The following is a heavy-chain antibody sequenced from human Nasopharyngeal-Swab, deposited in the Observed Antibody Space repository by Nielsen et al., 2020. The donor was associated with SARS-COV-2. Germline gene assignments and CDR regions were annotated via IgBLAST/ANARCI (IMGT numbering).Heavy chain of an antibody. J-gene: IGHJ3*02. Sequence: RQAPGKGLEWVSCISSSGSTIYYADSVKGRFTISRDKAKNSLYLQMNSLRAEDTAVYYCARGGIGIVGASDAFDIWGQGTMVTVSS. CDR2: ISSSGSTI. CDR3: ARGGIGIVGASDAFDI. D-gene: IGHD1-26*01. V-gene: IGHV3-11*01.